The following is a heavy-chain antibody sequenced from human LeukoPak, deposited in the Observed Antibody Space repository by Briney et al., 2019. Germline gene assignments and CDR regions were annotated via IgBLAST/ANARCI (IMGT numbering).Heavy chain of an antibody. CDR2: INPNSGGT. CDR1: GYTFTGYY. V-gene: IGHV1-2*02. J-gene: IGHJ5*02. D-gene: IGHD3-22*01. Sequence: GASVKVSCKASGYTFTGYYMHWVRQAPGQGLEWMGWINPNSGGTNYAQKFQGRVTMTRDTSISTAYMELSRLRSDDTAVYYCARGGSGYYFWGVNWFDPWGQGTLVTVSS. CDR3: ARGGSGYYFWGVNWFDP.